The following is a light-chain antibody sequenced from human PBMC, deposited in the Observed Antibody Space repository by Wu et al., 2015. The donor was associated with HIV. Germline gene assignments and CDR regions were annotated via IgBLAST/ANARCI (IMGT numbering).Light chain of an antibody. Sequence: EIVLTQSPGTLSLSPGERATLSCRASQSITSNYLAWYQQKPGQAPRLLIYGASSRATGIPDRFSGSGSGTDFTLTISRVEPEDFAAYYCQQYGTSPRTFGQGPRW. CDR3: QQYGTSPRT. CDR1: QSITSNY. CDR2: GAS. J-gene: IGKJ1*01. V-gene: IGKV3-20*01.